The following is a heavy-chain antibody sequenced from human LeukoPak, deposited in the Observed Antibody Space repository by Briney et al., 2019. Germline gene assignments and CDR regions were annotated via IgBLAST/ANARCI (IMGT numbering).Heavy chain of an antibody. J-gene: IGHJ4*02. CDR2: ISSSGSTK. CDR1: GFTLSSYE. Sequence: GGSLRLSCAASGFTLSSYEMNWVRQAPGKGLEWVSYISSSGSTKYYADSVKGRFTIYRDNAENSLSLQMNSLRAEDTAVYYCARRYCSSTSCTLDYWGQGALVTVSS. CDR3: ARRYCSSTSCTLDY. V-gene: IGHV3-48*03. D-gene: IGHD2-2*01.